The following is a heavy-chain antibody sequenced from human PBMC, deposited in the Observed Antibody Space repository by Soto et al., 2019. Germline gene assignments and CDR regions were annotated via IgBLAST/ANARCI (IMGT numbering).Heavy chain of an antibody. CDR1: RFTFSSYG. D-gene: IGHD4-17*01. CDR3: AREMSMTTVTPPYFHY. CDR2: IWYDGNNK. J-gene: IGHJ4*02. V-gene: IGHV3-33*01. Sequence: SLRLSCAASRFTFSSYGMHWVRQAPGKGLEWVAVIWYDGNNKYYADSVKGRFTISRDNSKNTLYLQMNSLRAEDTAVYYCAREMSMTTVTPPYFHYWGQGTLVTVSS.